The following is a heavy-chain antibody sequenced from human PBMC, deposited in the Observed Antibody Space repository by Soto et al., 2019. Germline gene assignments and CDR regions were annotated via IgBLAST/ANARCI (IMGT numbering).Heavy chain of an antibody. V-gene: IGHV5-51*01. Sequence: GESLKISCKGSGYSFTSYWIGWVRQMPGKGLEWMGIIYPGDSDTRYSPSFQGQVTISADKSISTAYLQWSSLKASDTAMYYCARHRNKFNDFLTEYNWFDSSGQGTLVTVSS. CDR2: IYPGDSDT. CDR1: GYSFTSYW. D-gene: IGHD1-1*01. J-gene: IGHJ5*01. CDR3: ARHRNKFNDFLTEYNWFDS.